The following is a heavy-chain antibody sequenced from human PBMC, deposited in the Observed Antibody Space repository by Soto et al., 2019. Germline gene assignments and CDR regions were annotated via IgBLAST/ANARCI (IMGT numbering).Heavy chain of an antibody. J-gene: IGHJ5*02. D-gene: IGHD4-4*01. CDR1: GYSISSGYY. Sequence: SETLSLTCAVSGYSISSGYYWGWIRQPPGKGLEWIGSIYHSGSTYYNPSLKSRVTISVDTSKNQFSLKLRSVTAADTAVYYCARESRDTVTTNWFDPWGRGTLVTASS. CDR2: IYHSGST. V-gene: IGHV4-38-2*02. CDR3: ARESRDTVTTNWFDP.